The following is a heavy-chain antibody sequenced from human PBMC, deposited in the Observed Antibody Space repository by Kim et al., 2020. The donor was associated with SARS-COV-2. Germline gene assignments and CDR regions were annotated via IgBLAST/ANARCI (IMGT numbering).Heavy chain of an antibody. J-gene: IGHJ3*02. CDR3: TTEEAKDDAFDI. V-gene: IGHV3-15*01. Sequence: DDAAPVKGRFTISRDDSKNTLYMQMNSLKTEDTAVYYCTTEEAKDDAFDIWGQGTMVTVSS. D-gene: IGHD5-12*01.